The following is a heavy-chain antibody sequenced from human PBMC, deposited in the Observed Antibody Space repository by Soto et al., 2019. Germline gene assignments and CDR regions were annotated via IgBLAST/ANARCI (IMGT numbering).Heavy chain of an antibody. CDR1: GFTFSPYS. CDR2: ISSGGDTI. V-gene: IGHV3-48*02. Sequence: GGSLILSCAVSGFTFSPYSMNWVRQAPGKGLEWISYISSGGDTIYYADSVRGRFTVSRDNTKNSLYPQMDSLRDEDTAVYYCARDRSTIYGVVTPIDYWGQGTLVTVSS. CDR3: ARDRSTIYGVVTPIDY. D-gene: IGHD3-3*01. J-gene: IGHJ4*02.